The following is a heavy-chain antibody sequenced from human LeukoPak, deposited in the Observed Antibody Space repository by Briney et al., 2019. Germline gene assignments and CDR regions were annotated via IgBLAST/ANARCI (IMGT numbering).Heavy chain of an antibody. J-gene: IGHJ4*02. Sequence: SETLSLTCTVSGGSISSYYWSWIRQPPGKGLEWIGYIYYSGSTNYNPSLKSRVTISVDTSKNQFSPKLSSVTAADTAVHYCARHYGAAFGFDYWGQGTLVTVSS. CDR1: GGSISSYY. CDR2: IYYSGST. V-gene: IGHV4-59*08. D-gene: IGHD3-16*01. CDR3: ARHYGAAFGFDY.